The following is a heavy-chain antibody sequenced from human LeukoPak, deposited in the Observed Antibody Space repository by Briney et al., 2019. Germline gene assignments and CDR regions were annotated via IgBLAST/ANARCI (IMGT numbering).Heavy chain of an antibody. V-gene: IGHV4-34*01. CDR3: ATLPNYDILTGYSY. D-gene: IGHD3-9*01. Sequence: ASETLSLTCAVYGGSFSGYYWSWIRQPPGKGLEWIGEINHSGSTNYNPSLKSRVTISVDTSKNQFSLKLSSVTAADTAVYYCATLPNYDILTGYSYWGQGTLVTASS. CDR2: INHSGST. J-gene: IGHJ4*02. CDR1: GGSFSGYY.